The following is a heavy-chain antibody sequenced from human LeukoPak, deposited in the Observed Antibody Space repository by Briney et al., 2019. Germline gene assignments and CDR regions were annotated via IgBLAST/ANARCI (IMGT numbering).Heavy chain of an antibody. CDR3: ARDSSGTTKRYYFVY. J-gene: IGHJ4*02. D-gene: IGHD3-22*01. Sequence: SETLSLTCSVSGASISGYYWTWVRQPADKGLEWIGRLYSDGTTYYNPSLKSRVTMSVDTSTNQFSLKLRSVTVADTAVYYCARDSSGTTKRYYFVYWGQGALVTVSS. CDR1: GASISGYY. V-gene: IGHV4-4*07. CDR2: LYSDGTT.